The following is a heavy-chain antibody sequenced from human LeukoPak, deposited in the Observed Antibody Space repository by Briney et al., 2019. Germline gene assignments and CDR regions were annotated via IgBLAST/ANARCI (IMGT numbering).Heavy chain of an antibody. V-gene: IGHV1-69*05. J-gene: IGHJ4*02. D-gene: IGHD4-23*01. CDR2: IIPIFGTA. CDR3: ARDRDYGGYDY. Sequence: GASVKVSCKASGGTFSSYAISWVRQAPGQGLEWMGGIIPIFGTANYAQKFQGRVTITTDESTSTAYMELSSLRSEDTAVYYCARDRDYGGYDYWGQGTLVTVSS. CDR1: GGTFSSYA.